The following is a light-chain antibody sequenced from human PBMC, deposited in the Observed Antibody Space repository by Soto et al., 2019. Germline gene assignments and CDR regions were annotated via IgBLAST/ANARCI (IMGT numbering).Light chain of an antibody. CDR1: QGVTTN. V-gene: IGKV3-15*01. Sequence: EIVMTQSPGTLSVSPGERATLSCRAGQGVTTNFAWYQQKSGQSPSILIYDVSIRATGVPARFSGTGSETDFTLTISGLQSEDSAVYVCQQYNNWTFSFGQGTRLEIK. CDR2: DVS. CDR3: QQYNNWTFS. J-gene: IGKJ5*01.